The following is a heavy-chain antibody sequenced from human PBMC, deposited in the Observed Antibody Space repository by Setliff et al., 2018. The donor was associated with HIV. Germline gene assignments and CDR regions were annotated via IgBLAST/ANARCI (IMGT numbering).Heavy chain of an antibody. CDR2: MYYRGTT. J-gene: IGHJ1*01. CDR3: ASRGIVEVTISMPDEYFVH. Sequence: SETLSLTCTVSGGSIVSSSYYWGWIRQPPGKGLEWIGTMYYRGTTYNNPSLKSRVTFSADTSKNQFSLNLYSVTAADTATYYCASRGIVEVTISMPDEYFVHWGHGTLVTVSS. D-gene: IGHD2-15*01. V-gene: IGHV4-39*01. CDR1: GGSIVSSSYY.